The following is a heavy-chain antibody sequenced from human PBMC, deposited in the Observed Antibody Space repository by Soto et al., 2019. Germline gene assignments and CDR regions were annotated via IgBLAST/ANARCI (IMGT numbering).Heavy chain of an antibody. D-gene: IGHD1-1*01. V-gene: IGHV5-10-1*03. Sequence: EVQLVQSGAEVKKPGESLRLSCQGSGYRFINYWISWVRQMPGKGLEWVGRIDPSESYTVYSPTFQGHLTSSIDTAINTAFLEWRSLQASDTAMYYCVRHGNGTPFYFDFWGRGTLVPVSS. J-gene: IGHJ4*02. CDR2: IDPSESYT. CDR3: VRHGNGTPFYFDF. CDR1: GYRFINYW.